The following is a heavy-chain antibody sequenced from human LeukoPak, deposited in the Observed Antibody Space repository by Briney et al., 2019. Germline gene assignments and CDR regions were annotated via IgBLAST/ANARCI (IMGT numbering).Heavy chain of an antibody. CDR3: ARDSTYYYDSGSSGPHYFGY. CDR1: GFTFSSYA. Sequence: GGSLRLSCAASGFTFSSYALHWVRHAPGKGLEWVAVLSFDGTITYYADSVKGRFTISRDNSKNTLYLQLNSLRAGDTAVYSCARDSTYYYDSGSSGPHYFGYWGQGTLVTVSS. CDR2: LSFDGTIT. J-gene: IGHJ4*02. V-gene: IGHV3-30*04. D-gene: IGHD3-10*01.